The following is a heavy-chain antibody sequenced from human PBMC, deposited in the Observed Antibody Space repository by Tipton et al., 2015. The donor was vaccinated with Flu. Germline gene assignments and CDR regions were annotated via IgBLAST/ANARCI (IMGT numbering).Heavy chain of an antibody. CDR1: GFTFSSYG. V-gene: IGHV3-33*01. CDR3: ASSLAGDYYFDY. J-gene: IGHJ4*02. Sequence: SLRLSCAASGFTFSSYGMHWVRQAPGKGLEWVAVIWYDGSNKYYADSVKGRFTISRDNSKNTLYLQMNSLRAEDTAVYYCASSLAGDYYFDYWGQGTLVTVSS. CDR2: IWYDGSNK. D-gene: IGHD2-21*02.